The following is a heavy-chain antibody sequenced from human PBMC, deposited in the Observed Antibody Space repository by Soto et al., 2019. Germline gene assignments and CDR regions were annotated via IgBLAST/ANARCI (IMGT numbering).Heavy chain of an antibody. Sequence: GGSLRLSWAASGFTFSSYAMSWVRQAPGKGLAWVSAISGSGGSTYYADSVKGRFTISRDNSKNTLYLQMDSLRAEDTAVYYCAKIGTPTRYYFDYWGQGTLVTVSS. CDR2: ISGSGGST. D-gene: IGHD1-1*01. CDR1: GFTFSSYA. V-gene: IGHV3-23*01. CDR3: AKIGTPTRYYFDY. J-gene: IGHJ4*02.